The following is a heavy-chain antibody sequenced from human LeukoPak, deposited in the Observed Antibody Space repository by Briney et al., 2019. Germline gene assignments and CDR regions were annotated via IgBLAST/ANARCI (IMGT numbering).Heavy chain of an antibody. CDR3: ARIKEYGFDI. Sequence: GGSLRLSCAGSAFTFSSYWMSWVRQAPRKGPEWVANIKDDGSEKYYLDSVKGRFTISRDNAKNSLYLQMNSLRAEDTAVYSCARIKEYGFDIWGQGTMVTVSS. CDR1: AFTFSSYW. V-gene: IGHV3-7*01. J-gene: IGHJ3*02. CDR2: IKDDGSEK. D-gene: IGHD3-10*01.